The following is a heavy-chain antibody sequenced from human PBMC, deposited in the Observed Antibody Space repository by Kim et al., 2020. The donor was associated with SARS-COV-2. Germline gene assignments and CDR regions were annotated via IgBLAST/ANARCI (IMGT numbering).Heavy chain of an antibody. J-gene: IGHJ6*02. CDR1: GGTFSSYA. Sequence: SVKVSCKASGGTFSSYAISWVRQAPGQGLEWMGGIIPIFGTANYAQKFQGRVTITADESTSTAYMELSSLRSEDTAVYYCARSPPTGYSSSWQLTTPLYYYYGMDVWGQGTTVTVSS. V-gene: IGHV1-69*13. CDR2: IIPIFGTA. D-gene: IGHD6-13*01. CDR3: ARSPPTGYSSSWQLTTPLYYYYGMDV.